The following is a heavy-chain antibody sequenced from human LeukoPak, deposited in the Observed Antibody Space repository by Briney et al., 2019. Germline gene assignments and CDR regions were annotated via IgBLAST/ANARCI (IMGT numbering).Heavy chain of an antibody. J-gene: IGHJ5*02. CDR3: AGSSSNWFDP. V-gene: IGHV1-69*01. D-gene: IGHD6-6*01. CDR1: GGTFSSYA. CDR2: IIPIFGTA. Sequence: SVKVSCKASGGTFSSYAISWVRQAPGQGLEWMGGIIPIFGTANYAQKFQGRVTITADEFTSTAYMELSSLRSEDTAVYYCAGSSSNWFDPWGQGTLVTVSS.